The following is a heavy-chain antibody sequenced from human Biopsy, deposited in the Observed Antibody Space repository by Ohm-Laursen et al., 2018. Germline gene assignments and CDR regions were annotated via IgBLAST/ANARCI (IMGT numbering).Heavy chain of an antibody. V-gene: IGHV4-59*01. CDR2: IYYSGST. CDR1: GGSIGSFF. D-gene: IGHD1-26*01. CDR3: ARVGAGAPSIDYFDY. Sequence: SETLPLTCTVSGGSIGSFFWSWIRQPPGKGLEWIGYIYYSGSTNYNPSLKSRVTISVDRSKNQFSLELSSVTAADTAVYYCARVGAGAPSIDYFDYWGQGALVTGSS. J-gene: IGHJ4*02.